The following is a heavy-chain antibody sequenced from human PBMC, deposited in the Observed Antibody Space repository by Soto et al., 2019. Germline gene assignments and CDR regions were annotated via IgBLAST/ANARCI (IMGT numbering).Heavy chain of an antibody. CDR2: ISIKPNNFAT. Sequence: GGSLRPSCVASGFTSRCSTIHWVRQASGKGLEWLGLISIKPNNFATVYAASVTGRFTISRDDSKNTAFLQMNSLKTEDTAVYYCTRAYENSNDYFDYWGRGALVTVSS. J-gene: IGHJ4*02. V-gene: IGHV3-73*01. D-gene: IGHD3-22*01. CDR3: TRAYENSNDYFDY. CDR1: GFTSRCST.